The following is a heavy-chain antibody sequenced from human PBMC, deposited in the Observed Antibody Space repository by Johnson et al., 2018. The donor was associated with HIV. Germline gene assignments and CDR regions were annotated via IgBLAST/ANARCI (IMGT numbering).Heavy chain of an antibody. CDR2: ISGGEDDT. J-gene: IGHJ3*02. D-gene: IGHD6-6*01. CDR1: GITFSDYA. Sequence: QVQLVESGGGVVQPGRSLRLSCAASGITFSDYAMHWVRQAPGKGLEWVSFISGGEDDTYYADSVKGRFTISRDNSKTTLYLQMNSLRAEDTAVYYCAKEDSSSWNAFDIWGQGTMVTVSS. CDR3: AKEDSSSWNAFDI. V-gene: IGHV3-NL1*01.